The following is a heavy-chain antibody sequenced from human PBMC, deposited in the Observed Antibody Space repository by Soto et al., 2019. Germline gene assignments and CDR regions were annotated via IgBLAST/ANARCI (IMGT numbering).Heavy chain of an antibody. CDR1: GYTFTSYD. CDR2: MNPNSGNT. Sequence: ASVKVSCKASGYTFTSYDINWVRQATGQGLEWMGWMNPNSGNTGYAQKFQGRVTMTRNTSISTAYMELSSLRSEDTAVYYCARRSGVVVAARRYYFDYWGQGTLVTVSS. CDR3: ARRSGVVVAARRYYFDY. V-gene: IGHV1-8*01. D-gene: IGHD2-15*01. J-gene: IGHJ4*02.